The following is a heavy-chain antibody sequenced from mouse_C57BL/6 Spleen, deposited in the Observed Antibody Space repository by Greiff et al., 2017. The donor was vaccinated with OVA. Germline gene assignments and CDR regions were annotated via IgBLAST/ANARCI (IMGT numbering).Heavy chain of an antibody. CDR2: ISSGSSTI. J-gene: IGHJ3*01. D-gene: IGHD2-1*01. CDR3: ARASYGNHFAY. V-gene: IGHV5-17*01. CDR1: GFTFSDYG. Sequence: EVQLVESGGGLVKPGGSLKLSCAASGFTFSDYGMHWVRQAPEKGLEWVAYISSGSSTIYYADTVKGRFTISRDNAKNTLFLQMTSLRSEDTAMYYCARASYGNHFAYWGQGTLVTVSA.